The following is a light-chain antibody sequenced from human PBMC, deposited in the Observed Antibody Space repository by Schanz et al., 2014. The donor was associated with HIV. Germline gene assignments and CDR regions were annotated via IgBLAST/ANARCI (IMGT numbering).Light chain of an antibody. V-gene: IGKV3D-15*01. CDR2: GAS. Sequence: EIVLTQSPGTLSFSPGERATLSCRASQSVSTSSLAWYQQIRGQAPRLLIYGASSRATGIPDRFTGSGSGTEFSLTISSLQSEDFALYHCQQYNNWPPYTFGQGTKLEI. CDR3: QQYNNWPPYT. J-gene: IGKJ2*01. CDR1: QSVSTS.